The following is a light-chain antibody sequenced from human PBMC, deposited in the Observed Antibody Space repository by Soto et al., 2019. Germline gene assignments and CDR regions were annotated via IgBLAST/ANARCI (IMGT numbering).Light chain of an antibody. CDR3: CSYAGTYTLV. V-gene: IGLV2-11*01. CDR2: DVR. CDR1: SADVGRYNY. J-gene: IGLJ3*02. Sequence: QSVLTQPRSASGSPGQSVTISCTGTSADVGRYNYVSWYQHHPGKAPQLIIYDVRERPSGVPDRFSGSKSGNTASLTLSGLQPDDEADYYCCSYAGTYTLVFGGGTKVTVL.